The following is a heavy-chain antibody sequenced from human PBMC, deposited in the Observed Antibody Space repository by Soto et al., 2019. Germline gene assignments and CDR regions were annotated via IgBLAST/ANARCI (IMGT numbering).Heavy chain of an antibody. D-gene: IGHD3-16*02. Sequence: GGSPRLSCAASGFTFSSYGMHWVGQAPGKGLEWVAVISYDGSNKYYADSVKGRFTISRDNSKNTLYLQMNSLRAEDTAVYYCAKDPLRLGELSLSGGYYYYYGMDVWGQGTTVTVSS. CDR3: AKDPLRLGELSLSGGYYYYYGMDV. CDR1: GFTFSSYG. V-gene: IGHV3-30*18. CDR2: ISYDGSNK. J-gene: IGHJ6*02.